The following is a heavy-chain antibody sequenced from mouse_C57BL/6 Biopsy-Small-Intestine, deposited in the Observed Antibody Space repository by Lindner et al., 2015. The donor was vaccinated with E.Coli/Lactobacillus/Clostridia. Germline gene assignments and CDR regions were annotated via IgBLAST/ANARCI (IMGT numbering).Heavy chain of an antibody. D-gene: IGHD2-3*01. Sequence: QLQESGAELVKPGAVSEDFLQSFWQRISSYWMNWVKQRPGQGLEWIGWFYPGSGSIKYNEKFKDKATLTVDQSSSTAYMQLNSLTSEDSAVYYCATDGYYRGDYWGQGTTLSVSS. J-gene: IGHJ2*01. CDR3: ATDGYYRGDY. CDR2: FYPGSGSI. CDR1: QRISSYW. V-gene: IGHV1-80*01.